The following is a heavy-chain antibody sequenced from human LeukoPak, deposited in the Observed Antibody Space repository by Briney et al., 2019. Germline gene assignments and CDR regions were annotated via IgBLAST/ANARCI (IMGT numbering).Heavy chain of an antibody. CDR2: IKPDGSVI. J-gene: IGHJ4*02. D-gene: IGHD3-10*01. CDR1: GFTFSNYW. Sequence: GGSLRLSCAASGFTFSNYWMAWVRQAPGRGLEWVASIKPDGSVIYYGDSVKGRFTISRDNAKNSLYLQMNSLRAEDTALYYCARDRYYYGSGLDYWGQGTLVTVSS. CDR3: ARDRYYYGSGLDY. V-gene: IGHV3-7*05.